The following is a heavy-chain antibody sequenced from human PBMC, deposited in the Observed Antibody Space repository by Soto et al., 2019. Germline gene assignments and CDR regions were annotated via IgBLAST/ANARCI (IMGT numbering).Heavy chain of an antibody. V-gene: IGHV3-7*01. J-gene: IGHJ4*02. D-gene: IGHD6-13*01. CDR3: AHPLVAAAGKNS. CDR1: GFTFSRYW. CDR2: INQDASEK. Sequence: EVQLVESGGGLVQPGGSLRLSCAAPGFTFSRYWMSWVRQAPGKGLEWVAHINQDASEKGYVDSVKGRFTISRDNAKNSLYLQMNSLRVEDTAVYYCAHPLVAAAGKNSWGQGTLVTVSS.